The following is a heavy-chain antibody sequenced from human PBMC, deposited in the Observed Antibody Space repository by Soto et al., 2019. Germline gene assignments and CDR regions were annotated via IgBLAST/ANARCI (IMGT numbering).Heavy chain of an antibody. D-gene: IGHD2-2*01. CDR3: ARGPFLGVPAAHFDY. J-gene: IGHJ4*02. CDR1: VDSVSSNSAA. V-gene: IGHV6-1*01. CDR2: TYYRSKWYN. Sequence: PSQTLSLTFAISVDSVSSNSAAWNWIRQSPSRGLEWLGRTYYRSKWYNDYAVSVKSRITINPDTSKNQFSLQLNSVTPEDTAVYYCARGPFLGVPAAHFDYWGQGTLVTVSS.